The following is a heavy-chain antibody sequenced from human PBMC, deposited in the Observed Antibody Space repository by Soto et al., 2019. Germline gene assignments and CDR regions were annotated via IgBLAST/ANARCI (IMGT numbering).Heavy chain of an antibody. CDR1: GFTFSSYA. D-gene: IGHD2-2*01. J-gene: IGHJ4*02. Sequence: EVQLLESGGGLVQPGGSLRLSCAASGFTFSSYAMSWVRQAPGKGLEWVSAISGSGGSTYYADSVKGRFTISRDNSKNTLYLQMNSVRAEDTAVYYCAKVSCSSTSCYARDYWGQGTLVTVSS. V-gene: IGHV3-23*01. CDR3: AKVSCSSTSCYARDY. CDR2: ISGSGGST.